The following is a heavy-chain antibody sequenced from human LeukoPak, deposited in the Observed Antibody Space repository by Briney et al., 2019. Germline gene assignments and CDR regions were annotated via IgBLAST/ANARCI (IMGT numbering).Heavy chain of an antibody. CDR1: GFTVSNNY. CDR3: ARDSWDYV. V-gene: IGHV3-53*01. Sequence: GGSLRLSCAASGFTVSNNYMSWVRQVPGKGLEWVSVIYSGGSTFYADSVKGRFTTSRDNSKNTLYLQMNSLRAEDTAVYYCARDSWDYVGGQGTLVTVSS. D-gene: IGHD3-16*01. J-gene: IGHJ4*02. CDR2: IYSGGST.